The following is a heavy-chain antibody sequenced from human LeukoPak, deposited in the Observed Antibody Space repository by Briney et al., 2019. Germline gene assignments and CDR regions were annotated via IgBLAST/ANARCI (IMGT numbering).Heavy chain of an antibody. CDR3: AREHSSSWDQFDY. D-gene: IGHD6-13*01. J-gene: IGHJ4*02. CDR1: DGSISSSSYY. Sequence: SETLSLTCTVSDGSISSSSYYWAWIRQPPGKGLEWIGSVYYSGSTYYSPSLKSRVTISLDMSKKQFSLKLTSVTAADTAVYYCAREHSSSWDQFDYWGQGTLVTVSS. CDR2: VYYSGST. V-gene: IGHV4-39*07.